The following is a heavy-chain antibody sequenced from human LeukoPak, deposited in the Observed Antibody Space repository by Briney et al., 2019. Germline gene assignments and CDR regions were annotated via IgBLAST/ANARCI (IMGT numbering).Heavy chain of an antibody. CDR1: GGSVSSYY. CDR3: ARGPYSYDSSGAFDI. Sequence: PSETLSLTCTVSGGSVSSYYWTWIQQPPGKGLEWIGRISSSGSTNYNPSLKSRVTISVDTSKNQFSLKLSSVTAADTAVYFCARGPYSYDSSGAFDIWGQGTMVTVSS. CDR2: ISSSGST. V-gene: IGHV4-4*08. J-gene: IGHJ3*02. D-gene: IGHD3-22*01.